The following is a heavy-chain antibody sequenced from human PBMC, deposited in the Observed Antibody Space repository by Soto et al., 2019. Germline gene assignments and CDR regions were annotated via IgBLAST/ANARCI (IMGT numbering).Heavy chain of an antibody. CDR2: ISSTGRTI. Sequence: PGGSLRLSCGASGFTFSNYYMSWIRQAPGKGLEWVSYISSTGRTIYYADSVKGRFTVSRDNAQNSLSLKLSSLRSEDTAVYYCARSPTLQHWGQGTLVTVSS. CDR3: ARSPTLQH. J-gene: IGHJ1*01. CDR1: GFTFSNYY. V-gene: IGHV3-11*01.